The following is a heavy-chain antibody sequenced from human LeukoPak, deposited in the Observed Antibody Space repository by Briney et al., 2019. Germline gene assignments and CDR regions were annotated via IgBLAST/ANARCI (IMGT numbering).Heavy chain of an antibody. CDR1: GYTFTSYD. D-gene: IGHD3-10*01. Sequence: ASVKVSCKASGYTFTSYDINWVRQATRQGLEWMGWMNPNSGNTGYAQKFQGRVTMTRNTSISTAYMELSSLRSEDTAVYYCARRRRNTMVRGVIILDYWGQGTLVTVSS. CDR3: ARRRRNTMVRGVIILDY. J-gene: IGHJ4*02. CDR2: MNPNSGNT. V-gene: IGHV1-8*01.